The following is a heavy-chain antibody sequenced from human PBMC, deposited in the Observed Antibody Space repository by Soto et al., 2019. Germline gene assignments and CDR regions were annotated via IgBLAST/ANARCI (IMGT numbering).Heavy chain of an antibody. CDR1: GYTFTSYY. CDR3: ARDYYDSSGYQNPLYGMDV. D-gene: IGHD3-22*01. Sequence: ASVKVSCKESGYTFTSYYMHWVRQAPGQGLEWMGIINPSGGSTSYAQKFQGRVTMTRDTSTSTVYMELSSLRSEDTAVYYCARDYYDSSGYQNPLYGMDVWGQGTTVTLSS. V-gene: IGHV1-46*01. J-gene: IGHJ6*02. CDR2: INPSGGST.